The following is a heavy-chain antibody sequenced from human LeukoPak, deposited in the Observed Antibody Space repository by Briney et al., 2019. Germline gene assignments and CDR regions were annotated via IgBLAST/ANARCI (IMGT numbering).Heavy chain of an antibody. D-gene: IGHD1-26*01. CDR2: IYTSGST. J-gene: IGHJ4*02. V-gene: IGHV4-61*02. CDR1: GGSISSSSYY. Sequence: NPSETLSLTCTVSGGSISSSSYYWSWIRQPAGKGLEWIGRIYTSGSTNYNPSLKSRVTMSVDTSKNQFSLKLSSVTAADTAVYYCARDRLGLDYWGQGTLVTVSS. CDR3: ARDRLGLDY.